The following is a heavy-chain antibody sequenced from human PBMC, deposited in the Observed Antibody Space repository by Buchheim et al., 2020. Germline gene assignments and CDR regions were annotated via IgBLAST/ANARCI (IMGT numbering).Heavy chain of an antibody. Sequence: EVQLLESGGDLVQPGGSLRLSCAASNFTFSNYAMTWVRQAPGKGLEWVSAIRGDGGATYSADSVKGRFTISRDNSQNTLYLQMNSLRADDTGMYYCTKSEYSDLYYYYYMDVWGKGTT. CDR2: IRGDGGAT. CDR3: TKSEYSDLYYYYYMDV. J-gene: IGHJ6*03. V-gene: IGHV3-23*01. D-gene: IGHD5-12*01. CDR1: NFTFSNYA.